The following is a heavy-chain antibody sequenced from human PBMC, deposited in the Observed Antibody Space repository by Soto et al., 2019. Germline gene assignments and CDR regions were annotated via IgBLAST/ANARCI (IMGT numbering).Heavy chain of an antibody. CDR2: IKSKIDGGTT. CDR1: GFIFSNAW. Sequence: GGALRPSCAASGFIFSNAWINWGRPAPGKGLEWVGRIKSKIDGGTTDFAAPVKGRFAISRDDSKNMVYLEMNSLKTEDTGTYFCVREPLGNSAFWGQGTLVTVSS. V-gene: IGHV3-15*07. J-gene: IGHJ1*01. CDR3: VREPLGNSAF. D-gene: IGHD7-27*01.